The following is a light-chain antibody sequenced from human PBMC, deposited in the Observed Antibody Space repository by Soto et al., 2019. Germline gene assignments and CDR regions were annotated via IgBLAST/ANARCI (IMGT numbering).Light chain of an antibody. CDR2: DVN. CDR1: SSDVGGYNY. J-gene: IGLJ2*01. V-gene: IGLV2-14*03. Sequence: QSVLTQPASVSGSPGQSITISCTGTSSDVGGYNYVSWCQQHPGKAPKLMIYDVNHRPSGVSNRFSGSKSGNTASLTISGLQAEDEADYYCSSYSGSSTLVVFGGGTKLTVL. CDR3: SSYSGSSTLVV.